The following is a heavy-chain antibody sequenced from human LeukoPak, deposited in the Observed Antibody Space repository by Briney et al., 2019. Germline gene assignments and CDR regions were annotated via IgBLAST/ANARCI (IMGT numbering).Heavy chain of an antibody. CDR3: ARELRRYYYMDV. CDR2: ISDSGSI. V-gene: IGHV4-59*01. J-gene: IGHJ6*03. Sequence: SETLSLTCSVSGGSISSYYWSWIRQPPGKGLEWIGYISDSGSINDNPSLKSRVTISVDESKNQFSLKLSSVTAADTAVYYCARELRRYYYMDVWGKGTTVTVSS. CDR1: GGSISSYY. D-gene: IGHD1-14*01.